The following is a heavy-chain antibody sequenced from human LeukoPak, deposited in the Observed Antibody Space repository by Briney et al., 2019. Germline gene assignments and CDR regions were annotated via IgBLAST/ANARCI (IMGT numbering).Heavy chain of an antibody. J-gene: IGHJ6*02. Sequence: PGGSLRLSCAASGSTFSRYAMSWVRQAPGKGLEWVAVISYDGSNKYYADSVKGRFTISRDNSKNTLYLQMNSLRAEDTAVYYCAKIRGGSTSSELGDLYYYYYGMDVWGQGTTVTVSS. CDR1: GSTFSRYA. V-gene: IGHV3-30*18. CDR2: ISYDGSNK. CDR3: AKIRGGSTSSELGDLYYYYYGMDV. D-gene: IGHD2-2*01.